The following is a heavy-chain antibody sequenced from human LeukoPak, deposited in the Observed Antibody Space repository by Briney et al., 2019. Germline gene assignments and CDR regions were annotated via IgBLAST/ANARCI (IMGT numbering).Heavy chain of an antibody. Sequence: SETLSLTCTVSGGSISGGSYYWSWIRQPAGKGLEWIGRIYTSGSTNYNPSLKSRVTISVDTSKNQFSLKLSSVTAADTAVYYCARVSGGTRDYWGQGTLVTVSS. CDR3: ARVSGGTRDY. V-gene: IGHV4-61*02. J-gene: IGHJ4*02. D-gene: IGHD2-15*01. CDR2: IYTSGST. CDR1: GGSISGGSYY.